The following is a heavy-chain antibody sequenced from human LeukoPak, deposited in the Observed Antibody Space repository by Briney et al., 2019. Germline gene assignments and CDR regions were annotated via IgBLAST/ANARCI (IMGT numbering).Heavy chain of an antibody. CDR2: INPSGGST. D-gene: IGHD6-13*01. CDR3: AREGSSWNYYYYGMDV. J-gene: IGHJ6*02. CDR1: GYTFTSYY. V-gene: IGHV1-46*01. Sequence: ASVKVSCKASGYTFTSYYMHWVRQAPGQGPEWMGIINPSGGSTSYAQKFQGRVTMTTDTSTSTAYMELRSLRSDDTAVYYCAREGSSWNYYYYGMDVWGQGTTVTVSS.